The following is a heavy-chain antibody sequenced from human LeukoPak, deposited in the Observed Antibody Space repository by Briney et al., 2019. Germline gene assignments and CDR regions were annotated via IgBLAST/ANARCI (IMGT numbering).Heavy chain of an antibody. Sequence: GGSLRLSCAASGFTFSSYWMSWVRQAPGKGLEWVANIKQDGSEKYYVDSVKGRFTISRDNAKNSLFLQMNSLRAEDTAVYYCARGEVATASLPDYFYYYMDVWGKGTTVTISS. CDR3: ARGEVATASLPDYFYYYMDV. V-gene: IGHV3-7*01. CDR2: IKQDGSEK. D-gene: IGHD2-21*02. J-gene: IGHJ6*03. CDR1: GFTFSSYW.